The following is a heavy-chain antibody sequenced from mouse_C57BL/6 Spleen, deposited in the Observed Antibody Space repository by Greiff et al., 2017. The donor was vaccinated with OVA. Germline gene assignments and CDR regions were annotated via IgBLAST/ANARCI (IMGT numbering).Heavy chain of an antibody. CDR3: ANYGPYYAMDY. V-gene: IGHV1-82*01. CDR2: IYPGDGDT. Sequence: VKLQESGPELVKPGASVKISCKASGYAFSSSWMNWVKQRPGKGLEWIGRIYPGDGDTNYNGKFKGKATLTADKSSSTAYMQLSSLTSEDSAVYFCANYGPYYAMDYWGQGTSVTVSS. CDR1: GYAFSSSW. D-gene: IGHD1-1*02. J-gene: IGHJ4*01.